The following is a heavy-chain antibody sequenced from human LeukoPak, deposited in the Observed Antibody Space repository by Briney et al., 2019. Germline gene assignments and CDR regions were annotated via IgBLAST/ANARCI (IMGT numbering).Heavy chain of an antibody. V-gene: IGHV4-38-2*02. Sequence: SETLSLTCTVSGYSISSGYYWGCIRQPPGRGLEWIGSIYHSGSTYYNPSLKSRVTISVDTSKNQFSLKLRSVTAADRAVYYCAGDEPGYCSSTSCYANIIDYWGQGTLVTVFS. J-gene: IGHJ4*02. CDR2: IYHSGST. D-gene: IGHD2-2*01. CDR1: GYSISSGYY. CDR3: AGDEPGYCSSTSCYANIIDY.